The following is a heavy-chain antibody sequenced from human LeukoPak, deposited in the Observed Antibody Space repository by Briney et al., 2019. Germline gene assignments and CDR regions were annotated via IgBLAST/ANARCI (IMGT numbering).Heavy chain of an antibody. D-gene: IGHD2-2*01. CDR2: TYYRSNWYN. V-gene: IGHV6-1*01. J-gene: IGHJ4*02. CDR1: GDSVSRNNIA. CDR3: ARGRDAVVVPAADFDY. Sequence: SQTLSLTCDISGDSVSRNNIAWNWIRQSPSRGLEWLGRTYYRSNWYNEYAESVKSRLTISPDTTKNQFSLHLNSVTPEDTAVYYCARGRDAVVVPAADFDYWGQGILVTVSS.